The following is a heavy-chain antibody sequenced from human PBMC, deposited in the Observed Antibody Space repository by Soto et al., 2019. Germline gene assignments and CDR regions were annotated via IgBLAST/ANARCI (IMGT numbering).Heavy chain of an antibody. CDR2: VKSDGTTA. CDR3: AKALVVARPWETNVTQSGLDV. Sequence: GGSLRLSFESSGFAFTSYWMHWFRQSPGKGPVWVAGVKSDGTTATSADSVKGRVTISRDNSKNSLSLQVNSLTAEDSAVYYCAKALVVARPWETNVTQSGLDVWGQGTSVTVSS. J-gene: IGHJ6*02. V-gene: IGHV3-74*01. D-gene: IGHD6-6*01. CDR1: GFAFTSYW.